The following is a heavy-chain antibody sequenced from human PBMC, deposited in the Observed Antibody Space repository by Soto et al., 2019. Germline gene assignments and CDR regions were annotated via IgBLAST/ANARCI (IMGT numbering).Heavy chain of an antibody. J-gene: IGHJ4*02. D-gene: IGHD2-15*01. Sequence: QVQLVQSGAEVKKPGSSVKVSCKASGGTFSSYTISWVRQAPGQGLEWMGRIIPILGIANYAQKFQGRVTITADKSTSTAYMELSSLRSEDTAVYYCATPTRGDCSGGSCYRYYFDYWGLGTLVTVSS. CDR1: GGTFSSYT. CDR2: IIPILGIA. V-gene: IGHV1-69*02. CDR3: ATPTRGDCSGGSCYRYYFDY.